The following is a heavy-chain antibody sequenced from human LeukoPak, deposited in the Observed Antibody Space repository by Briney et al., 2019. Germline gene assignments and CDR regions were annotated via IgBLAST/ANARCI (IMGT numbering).Heavy chain of an antibody. CDR2: IYYSGST. Sequence: SETLSLTCTVSGGSISNYYWSWIRQPSGKGLEWIGYIYYSGSTNYNPSLKSRVTMSVDTSKNQFSLKLSSVTAADTAVYYCARYDFNKFFDYWGQGTLVTVSS. CDR1: GGSISNYY. V-gene: IGHV4-59*01. J-gene: IGHJ4*02. D-gene: IGHD3-3*01. CDR3: ARYDFNKFFDY.